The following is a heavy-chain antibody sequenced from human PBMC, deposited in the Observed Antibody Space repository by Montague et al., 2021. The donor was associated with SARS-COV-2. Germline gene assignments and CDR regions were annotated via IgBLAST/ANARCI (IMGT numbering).Heavy chain of an antibody. J-gene: IGHJ5*02. CDR3: ARQGRTSIVRLMWFDP. D-gene: IGHD3-10*01. Sequence: SETLSLTCAVSGGSINSSGYYWSWIRQSPGKGLEWIGCIFHSGSTYYNPSLKSRVTISVDTSKNQFSLKLSSMTAADTAVYSCARQGRTSIVRLMWFDPWGQGTLVTVSS. CDR1: GGSINSSGYY. V-gene: IGHV4-39*01. CDR2: IFHSGST.